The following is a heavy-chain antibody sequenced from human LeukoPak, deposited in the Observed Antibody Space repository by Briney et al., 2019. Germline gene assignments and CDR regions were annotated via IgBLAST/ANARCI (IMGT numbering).Heavy chain of an antibody. CDR3: ARGGTDIVATITDY. Sequence: ASVKVSCKASGYTFTSYDINWVRQATGQGLEWMGWMNPNSGNTGYAQKFQGRVTMTRNTSISTAYMELSSLRSEDTAVYYCARGGTDIVATITDYWGQGTLVTVSS. CDR2: MNPNSGNT. D-gene: IGHD5-12*01. J-gene: IGHJ4*02. CDR1: GYTFTSYD. V-gene: IGHV1-8*01.